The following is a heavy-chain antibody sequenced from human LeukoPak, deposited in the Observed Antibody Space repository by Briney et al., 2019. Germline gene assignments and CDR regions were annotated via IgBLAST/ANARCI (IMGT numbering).Heavy chain of an antibody. V-gene: IGHV3-23*01. Sequence: GGSLRLSCAASGFTFSSYAMSWVRLAPGKGLGWVSTIDDSGETTYYADSVKGRFTISRDNSKNTLYLQLTSLRVEDTAVYYCAKVATWTYFDSWGQGTLVTVSS. D-gene: IGHD3/OR15-3a*01. CDR2: IDDSGETT. J-gene: IGHJ4*02. CDR1: GFTFSSYA. CDR3: AKVATWTYFDS.